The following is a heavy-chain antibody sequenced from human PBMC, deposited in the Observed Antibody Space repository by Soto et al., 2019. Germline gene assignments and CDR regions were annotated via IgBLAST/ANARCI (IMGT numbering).Heavy chain of an antibody. J-gene: IGHJ4*02. V-gene: IGHV1-18*04. Sequence: QVQLVQSGAEVKKSGASVRVSCEASGYTFTDNGITWVRQAPGQGLEWMGWVNAYNGDTNYAQNLQGRVTMTTDTSPSTASMELRSLRSDDTAVYYCARDRGGRDGYNYFDYCGQGTLVTVSS. D-gene: IGHD5-12*01. CDR3: ARDRGGRDGYNYFDY. CDR2: VNAYNGDT. CDR1: GYTFTDNG.